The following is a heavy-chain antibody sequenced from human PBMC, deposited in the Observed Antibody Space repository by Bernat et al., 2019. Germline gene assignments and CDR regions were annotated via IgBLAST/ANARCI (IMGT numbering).Heavy chain of an antibody. CDR1: GFTVSSNY. J-gene: IGHJ6*02. V-gene: IGHV3-66*01. D-gene: IGHD6-13*01. CDR2: IYSGGST. Sequence: EVQLVESGGGLVQPGGSLRLSCAASGFTVSSNYMSWVRQAPGKGLEWVSVIYSGGSTYYADSVKGRFTISRDNSKNTLYLQMNSLRAEDTAVYYCARDRSIAAAGFYYYYGMDVWGQGTTVTVSS. CDR3: ARDRSIAAAGFYYYYGMDV.